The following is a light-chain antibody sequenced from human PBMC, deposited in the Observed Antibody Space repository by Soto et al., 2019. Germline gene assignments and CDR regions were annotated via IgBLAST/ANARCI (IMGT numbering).Light chain of an antibody. CDR1: QGIRDD. J-gene: IGKJ4*01. Sequence: AIQITQSPSSLSASVGDRVTITCRASQGIRDDLSWYQQKPGKAPKLLIYGASRLQSGVPSRFSGSRSGTDFTLTISSLQPEDIATYYCLQDDSYPLTFGGGTKVDIK. CDR2: GAS. V-gene: IGKV1-6*01. CDR3: LQDDSYPLT.